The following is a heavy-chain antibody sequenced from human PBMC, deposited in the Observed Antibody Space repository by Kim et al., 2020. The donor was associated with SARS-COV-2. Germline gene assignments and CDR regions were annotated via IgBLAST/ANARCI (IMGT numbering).Heavy chain of an antibody. V-gene: IGHV3-23*01. CDR3: AKVGVYSSGWPGGNY. CDR2: ISADGDRI. CDR1: GFTFSTYD. J-gene: IGHJ4*02. Sequence: GGSLRLSCAASGFTFSTYDMNWVRQAPGKGLEWVSLISADGDRIYYADSVKGRFTISRDNSKNTLYLQLNSLRADDTAVYYCAKVGVYSSGWPGGNYWWQGTLVTVSS. D-gene: IGHD6-19*01.